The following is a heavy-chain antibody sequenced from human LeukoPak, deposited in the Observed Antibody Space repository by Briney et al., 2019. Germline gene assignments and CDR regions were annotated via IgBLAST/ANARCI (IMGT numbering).Heavy chain of an antibody. CDR1: GGTFSKYS. J-gene: IGHJ4*02. Sequence: ASVKVSCKASGGTFSKYSISWVRQRPGQGLEWMGGITPLFGTANYAQKFQGRVTITADESASTAYMELSSLRSEDTAVYYCWGGGWKKPFDYWGQGTLVTVSS. CDR3: WGGGWKKPFDY. V-gene: IGHV1-69*13. D-gene: IGHD2-21*01. CDR2: ITPLFGTA.